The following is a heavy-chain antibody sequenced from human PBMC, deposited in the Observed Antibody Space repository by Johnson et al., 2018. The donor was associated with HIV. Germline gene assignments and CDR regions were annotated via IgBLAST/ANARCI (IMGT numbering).Heavy chain of an antibody. J-gene: IGHJ3*01. CDR2: ISWNSGSI. CDR1: GFTFDDYA. V-gene: IGHV3-9*01. Sequence: QLVESGGGVVQPGGSLRLSCAASGFTFDDYAMHWVRQAPGKGLEWVSGISWNSGSIGHADSVKGRFTISRDNAKNSLHLQMSSLRAEDTALYYCAKGATRYKTDGSKHDGAFDVWGQGTMVTVSS. D-gene: IGHD1-26*01. CDR3: AKGATRYKTDGSKHDGAFDV.